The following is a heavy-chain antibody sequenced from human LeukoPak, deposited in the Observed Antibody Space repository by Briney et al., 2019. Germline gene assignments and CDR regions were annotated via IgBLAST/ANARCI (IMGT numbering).Heavy chain of an antibody. J-gene: IGHJ6*03. CDR1: GGSISSYY. Sequence: PSETLSLTCTVSGGSISSYYWSWIRQPPGKGLEWIGRIYTSGSTNYNPSLKSRVTMSVDTSKNQFSLKLSSVTAADTAVYYCARDEYSSGWTVYYMDVWGKGTTVTVSS. V-gene: IGHV4-4*07. D-gene: IGHD6-19*01. CDR3: ARDEYSSGWTVYYMDV. CDR2: IYTSGST.